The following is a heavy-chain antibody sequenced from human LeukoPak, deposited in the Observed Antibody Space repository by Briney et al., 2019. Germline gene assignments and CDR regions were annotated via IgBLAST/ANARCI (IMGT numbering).Heavy chain of an antibody. V-gene: IGHV3-53*01. Sequence: GGSLRLSCAASGFTFSNYWMHWVRQAPGKGLEWVSVIYSGGSTHYADSVKGRFTISRDNSKNTLYLQMNSLRAEDTAVYYCARARVATYAFDIWGQGTMVTVSS. CDR1: GFTFSNYW. CDR3: ARARVATYAFDI. J-gene: IGHJ3*02. D-gene: IGHD5-12*01. CDR2: IYSGGST.